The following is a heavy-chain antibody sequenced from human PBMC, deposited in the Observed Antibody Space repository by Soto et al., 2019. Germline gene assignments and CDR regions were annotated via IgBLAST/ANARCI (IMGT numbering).Heavy chain of an antibody. CDR2: ISGSGGST. CDR1: GFTFSSYA. D-gene: IGHD3-10*01. CDR3: ATHTGDSIDAFDI. Sequence: GGSLRLSCAASGFTFSSYAMSWVRQAPGKGLEWVSAISGSGGSTYYADSVKGRFTISRDNSKNTLYLQMNSLRAEDTAVYYCATHTGDSIDAFDIWGQGTMVTVSS. J-gene: IGHJ3*02. V-gene: IGHV3-23*01.